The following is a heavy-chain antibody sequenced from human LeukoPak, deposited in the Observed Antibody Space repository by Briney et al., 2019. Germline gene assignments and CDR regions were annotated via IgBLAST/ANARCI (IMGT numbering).Heavy chain of an antibody. Sequence: ASAKVSCKASGYTFTSYGISWVRQAPGQGLEWMGWISAYNGNTNYAQKLQGRVTMTTDTSTSTAYMELRSLRSDDTAVYYCARDSYGLLTYGDLGYYYYGMDVWGQGTTVTVSS. J-gene: IGHJ6*02. CDR1: GYTFTSYG. CDR2: ISAYNGNT. V-gene: IGHV1-18*01. CDR3: ARDSYGLLTYGDLGYYYYGMDV. D-gene: IGHD4-17*01.